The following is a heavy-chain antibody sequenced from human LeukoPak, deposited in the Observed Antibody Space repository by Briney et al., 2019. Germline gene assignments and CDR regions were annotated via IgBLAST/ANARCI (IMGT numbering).Heavy chain of an antibody. CDR1: GGTFSSYA. D-gene: IGHD5-18*01. Sequence: ASVKVSCKASGGTFSSYAISWVRQAPGQGLEWMGGIIPIFGTANYAQKFQGRVTITADESTSTAYMELSSLRSEDTAVYYCARARLDTAMADYYFDYWGQGPLVTVSS. J-gene: IGHJ4*02. CDR2: IIPIFGTA. V-gene: IGHV1-69*13. CDR3: ARARLDTAMADYYFDY.